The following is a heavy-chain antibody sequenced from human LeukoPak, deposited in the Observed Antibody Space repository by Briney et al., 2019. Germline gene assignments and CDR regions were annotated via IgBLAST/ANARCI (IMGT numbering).Heavy chain of an antibody. D-gene: IGHD1-26*01. CDR1: GFTFSSYA. Sequence: GRFLRLSCAASGFTFSSYAMHWVRQAPGKGLEWVAVISYDGSNKYYADSVKGRFTISRDNSKNTLYLQMNSLRAEDTAVYYCARGGSYSYYYFSGMDVWGQGTTVTVSS. J-gene: IGHJ6*02. V-gene: IGHV3-30*04. CDR2: ISYDGSNK. CDR3: ARGGSYSYYYFSGMDV.